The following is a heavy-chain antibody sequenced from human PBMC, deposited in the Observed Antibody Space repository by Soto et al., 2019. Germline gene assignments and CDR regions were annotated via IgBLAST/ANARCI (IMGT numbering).Heavy chain of an antibody. CDR2: ISSDGSST. CDR1: GFSFSNYW. Sequence: EVQLVESGGGLVQPGGSLRLSCAASGFSFSNYWMRWVRQAPGKGLSWVSHISSDGSSTTYADSVKGRFTTSRDNARDTLYLQMNSLTVEDTAVYYCVRDNFGIDYWGQGTLVTVSS. J-gene: IGHJ4*02. D-gene: IGHD1-20*01. CDR3: VRDNFGIDY. V-gene: IGHV3-74*01.